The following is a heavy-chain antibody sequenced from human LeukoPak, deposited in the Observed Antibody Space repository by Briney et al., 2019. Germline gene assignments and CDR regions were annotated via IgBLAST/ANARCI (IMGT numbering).Heavy chain of an antibody. Sequence: SETLSLTCTVSGASIVSSNYHWGWIRQPPGKGLEWIGNVYYSGSTHYNPSLKGRVDMSVDTSKNQFSLKLSSVTAADTAVYYCARVKPGYQLWRIGGPFDYWGQGTLVTVSS. CDR3: ARVKPGYQLWRIGGPFDY. V-gene: IGHV4-39*01. D-gene: IGHD2-2*01. CDR2: VYYSGST. J-gene: IGHJ4*02. CDR1: GASIVSSNYH.